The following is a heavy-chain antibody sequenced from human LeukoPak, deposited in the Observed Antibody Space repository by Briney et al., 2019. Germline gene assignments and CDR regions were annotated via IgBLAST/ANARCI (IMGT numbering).Heavy chain of an antibody. CDR2: IRYDGSNK. D-gene: IGHD1-14*01. CDR1: GFTFSSYA. V-gene: IGHV3-30*02. CDR3: AKDLRGSEPRFDP. Sequence: GGSLRLSCAASGFTFSSYAMHWVRQAPGKGLEWVAFIRYDGSNKYYADSVKGRFTISRDNSKNTLYLQMNSLRAEDTAVYYCAKDLRGSEPRFDPWGQGTLVTVSS. J-gene: IGHJ5*02.